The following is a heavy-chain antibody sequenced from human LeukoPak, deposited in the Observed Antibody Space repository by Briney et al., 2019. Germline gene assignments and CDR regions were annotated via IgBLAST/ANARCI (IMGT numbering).Heavy chain of an antibody. J-gene: IGHJ5*02. Sequence: GGSLRLSCAASGFTFSSYGMHWVRQAPGKGLEWVAVISYDGSNKYYADSVKGRFTISRDNSKNTLYLQMNSLRSDDTAVYYCARERCSSTSCHPSWFDPWGQGTLVTVSS. CDR2: ISYDGSNK. CDR1: GFTFSSYG. D-gene: IGHD2-2*01. CDR3: ARERCSSTSCHPSWFDP. V-gene: IGHV3-30*03.